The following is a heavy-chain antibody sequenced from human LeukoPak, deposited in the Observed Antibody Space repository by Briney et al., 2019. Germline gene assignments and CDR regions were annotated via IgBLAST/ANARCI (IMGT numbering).Heavy chain of an antibody. V-gene: IGHV1-46*01. D-gene: IGHD3-22*01. CDR1: GYTFTSYY. CDR2: INPSGGST. J-gene: IGHJ4*02. Sequence: ASVKVSCKASGYTFTSYYMHWVRQAPGQGLERMAIINPSGGSTSYAQKFQGRVTMTRDMSTSTVYMELSSLRSEDTAVYYCARAVIVVVMGGYFDYWGQGTLVTVSS. CDR3: ARAVIVVVMGGYFDY.